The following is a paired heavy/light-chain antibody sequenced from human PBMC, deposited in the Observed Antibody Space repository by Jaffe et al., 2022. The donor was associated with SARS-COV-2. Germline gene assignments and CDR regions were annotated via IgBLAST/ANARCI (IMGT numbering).Heavy chain of an antibody. CDR2: IKQDGSEK. V-gene: IGHV3-7*01. D-gene: IGHD4-17*01. CDR3: AKEGYDYATWDY. CDR1: GFTFSSHW. J-gene: IGHJ4*02. Sequence: EVQLVESGGGLVQPGGSLRLSCAASGFTFSSHWMSWVRQAPGKGPEWVANIKQDGSEKNYADSVKGRFTISRDNVKNSLYLQMNSLRADDTAVYYCAKEGYDYATWDYWGQGTLVTVSS.
Light chain of an antibody. V-gene: IGLV2-18*02. CDR3: SSYTSSSTPYF. CDR1: SSDVGSYNR. Sequence: QSALTQPPSVSGSPGQSVTISCTGTSSDVGSYNRVSWYQQSPGTAPKLLIYGVSNRPSGVPDRFSGSKSGNTASLTISGLQAEDEADYYCSSYTSSSTPYFFGTGTKVTVL. J-gene: IGLJ1*01. CDR2: GVS.